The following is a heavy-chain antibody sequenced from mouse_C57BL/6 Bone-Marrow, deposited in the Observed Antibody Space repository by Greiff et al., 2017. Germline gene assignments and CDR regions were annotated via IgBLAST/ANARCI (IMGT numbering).Heavy chain of an antibody. J-gene: IGHJ1*03. D-gene: IGHD2-4*01. Sequence: VQLKQSVAELVRPGASVKLSCTASGFNIKNTYMHWVKQRPEQGLEWIGRIDPANGNTKYAPKFQGQATITADTSSNTAYLQLSSLTSEDSAVYYCAREGLRRDWYFDVWGTGTTVTVSS. CDR3: AREGLRRDWYFDV. V-gene: IGHV14-3*01. CDR2: IDPANGNT. CDR1: GFNIKNTY.